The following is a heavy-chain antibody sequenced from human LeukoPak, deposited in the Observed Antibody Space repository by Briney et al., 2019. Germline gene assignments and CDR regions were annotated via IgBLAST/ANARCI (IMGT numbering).Heavy chain of an antibody. CDR1: GGSFSGYY. CDR2: INHSGST. Sequence: PSETLSLTCAVYGGSFSGYYWSWIRQPPGKGLEWTGEINHSGSTNYNPSLKSRVTISVDTSKNQFSLKLSSVTAADTAVYYCARTSAYYYDSSGYYWGYYFDYWGQGTLVTVSS. CDR3: ARTSAYYYDSSGYYWGYYFDY. D-gene: IGHD3-22*01. V-gene: IGHV4-34*01. J-gene: IGHJ4*02.